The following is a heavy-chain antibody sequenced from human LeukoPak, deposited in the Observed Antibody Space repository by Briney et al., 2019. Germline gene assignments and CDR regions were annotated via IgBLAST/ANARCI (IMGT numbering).Heavy chain of an antibody. J-gene: IGHJ4*02. V-gene: IGHV3-48*03. CDR1: GFTFSSYE. D-gene: IGHD3-3*01. CDR3: AKRNKNFWNTYPDY. CDR2: ISSSGSTI. Sequence: GGSLRLSCAASGFTFSSYEMNWVRQAPGKGLEWVSYISSSGSTIYYADSVKGRFTISRDDSKNILFLQMNNLRAEDTAVYYCAKRNKNFWNTYPDYWGQGTLVTVSS.